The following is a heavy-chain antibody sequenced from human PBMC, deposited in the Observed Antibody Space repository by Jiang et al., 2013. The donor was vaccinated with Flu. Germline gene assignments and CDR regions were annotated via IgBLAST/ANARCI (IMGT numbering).Heavy chain of an antibody. D-gene: IGHD2-2*01. CDR2: IIPILGIA. CDR3: ARELVYCSSTSCFIDY. J-gene: IGHJ4*02. CDR1: RHLQQLCL. Sequence: GAEVEEAWVLGEGLLQGFWRHLQQLCLSGWVRQAPGQGLEWMGRIIPILGIANYAQKFQGRVTITADKSTSTAYMELSSLRSEDTAVYYCARELVYCSSTSCFIDYWGQGTLVTVSS. V-gene: IGHV1-69*04.